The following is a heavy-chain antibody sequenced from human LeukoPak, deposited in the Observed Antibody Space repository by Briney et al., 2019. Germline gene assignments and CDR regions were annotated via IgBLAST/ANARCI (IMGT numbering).Heavy chain of an antibody. J-gene: IGHJ4*02. CDR1: GFTFRSYD. V-gene: IGHV3-21*01. CDR2: ISSTSTYI. Sequence: GGSLRLSCAASGFTFRSYDMNWVRQAPGKGLEWVSSISSTSTYIYYADSVKGRFSISRDNGKNSLYLQMNSLRAGDTAVYYCARDAKYYFDSSGYHWGQGTQVTVSS. CDR3: ARDAKYYFDSSGYH. D-gene: IGHD3-22*01.